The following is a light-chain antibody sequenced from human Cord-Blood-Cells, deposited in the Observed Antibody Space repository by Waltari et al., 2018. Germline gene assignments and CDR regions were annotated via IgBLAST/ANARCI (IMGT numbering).Light chain of an antibody. CDR1: QSVSSSY. J-gene: IGKJ1*01. V-gene: IGKV3-20*01. CDR3: QQYGSSPWT. CDR2: GAS. Sequence: DIVSTQSPGTLSLSPGDRAPLSCRASQSVSSSYLAWYRQKPGQAPRLLIYGASSRATGIPDRFSGSGSGTDFTLTISRLEPEDFAVYYCQQYGSSPWTFGQGTKVEIK.